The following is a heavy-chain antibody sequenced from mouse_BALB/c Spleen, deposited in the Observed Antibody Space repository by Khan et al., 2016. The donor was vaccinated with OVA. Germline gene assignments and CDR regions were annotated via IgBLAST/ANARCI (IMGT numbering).Heavy chain of an antibody. J-gene: IGHJ1*01. Sequence: EVQLQESGPGLVKYSQSLSLTCSVTGYSITSGYYWNWIRQFPGNKLEWMGYIRFDGSNNYNPSLKNRISITRDISKSQFFLKLNSVTTDDTATXFCARDYYGSSWYFDVWGAGTTVTVSS. CDR3: ARDYYGSSWYFDV. CDR2: IRFDGSN. CDR1: GYSITSGYY. V-gene: IGHV3-6*02. D-gene: IGHD1-1*01.